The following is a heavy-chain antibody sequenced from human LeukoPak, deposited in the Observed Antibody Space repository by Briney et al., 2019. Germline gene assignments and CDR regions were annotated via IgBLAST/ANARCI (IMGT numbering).Heavy chain of an antibody. J-gene: IGHJ4*02. CDR2: IYYSGST. CDR1: GGSINSYY. CDR3: VREHSSGWYGPFDY. V-gene: IGHV4-59*12. Sequence: SETLSLTCTVSGGSINSYYWSWIRQPPGKGLEWIGYIYYSGSTNYNPSLKSRVTISIDTSKNQFSLKLSSVTAADTAVYYCVREHSSGWYGPFDYWGQGTLVTVSS. D-gene: IGHD6-19*01.